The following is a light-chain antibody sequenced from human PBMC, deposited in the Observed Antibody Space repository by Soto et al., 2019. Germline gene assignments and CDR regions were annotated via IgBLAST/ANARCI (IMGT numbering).Light chain of an antibody. CDR2: EVS. CDR1: SRDVGAYNS. V-gene: IGLV2-14*01. Sequence: QSALTQPASVSGSPGQSITISCTGTSRDVGAYNSVSWYQQYPGKAPKLMMYEVSNRPSGVSDRFSGSKSGNTASLTISGLQTGDEADYYCSSYTSSSTYVFGTGNKLTVL. J-gene: IGLJ1*01. CDR3: SSYTSSSTYV.